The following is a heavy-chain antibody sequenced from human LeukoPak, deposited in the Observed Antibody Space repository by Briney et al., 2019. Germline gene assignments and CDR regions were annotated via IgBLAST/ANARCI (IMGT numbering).Heavy chain of an antibody. D-gene: IGHD1-20*01. CDR3: ARSITGTSYYMDV. J-gene: IGHJ6*03. Sequence: GGSLRLSCAASGFTFDDYAMHWVRQAPGKGLEWVSGISWNSGSIGYADSVKGRFTISRDNAKNSLYLQMNSLRAEDTALYHCARSITGTSYYMDVWGKGTTVTVSS. V-gene: IGHV3-9*01. CDR2: ISWNSGSI. CDR1: GFTFDDYA.